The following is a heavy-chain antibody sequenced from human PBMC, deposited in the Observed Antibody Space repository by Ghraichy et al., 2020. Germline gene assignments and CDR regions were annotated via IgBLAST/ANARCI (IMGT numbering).Heavy chain of an antibody. CDR3: AHSLRGYNAYDSYGMDV. V-gene: IGHV2-5*01. D-gene: IGHD5-12*01. CDR1: GFSLSTSGVG. CDR2: IYWNDDK. Sequence: SGPTLVKPTQTLTLTCSFSGFSLSTSGVGVGWIRQPPAKALEWLALIYWNDDKAYSPSLKSRLTITKDTSKNWVVLTMTNMDPVDTATYYCAHSLRGYNAYDSYGMDVWGQGTTVTVSS. J-gene: IGHJ6*02.